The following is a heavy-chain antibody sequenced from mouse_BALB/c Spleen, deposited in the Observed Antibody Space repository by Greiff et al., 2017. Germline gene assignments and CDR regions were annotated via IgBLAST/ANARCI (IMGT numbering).Heavy chain of an antibody. Sequence: QVQLQQSGPGLVAPSQSLSITCTVSGFSLTGYGVNWVRQPPGKGLEWLGMIWGDGSTDYNSALKSRLSISKDNSKSQVFLKMNSLQTDDTARYYCARERGMTTAYWYFEVWGAGTTVTVSS. D-gene: IGHD1-2*01. CDR3: ARERGMTTAYWYFEV. J-gene: IGHJ1*01. CDR1: GFSLTGYG. CDR2: IWGDGST. V-gene: IGHV2-6-7*01.